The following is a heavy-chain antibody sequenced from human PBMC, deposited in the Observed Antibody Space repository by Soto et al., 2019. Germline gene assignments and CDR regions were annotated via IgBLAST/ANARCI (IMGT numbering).Heavy chain of an antibody. Sequence: GESLKISCKGSGYSFTSYWIGWVRQMPGKGLEWMGIIYPGDSDTRYSPSFQGQVTISADKSISTAYLQWSSLKASDTAMYYCARMGEEYGDYTNFIDYWGQGTLVTVSS. CDR2: IYPGDSDT. CDR3: ARMGEEYGDYTNFIDY. CDR1: GYSFTSYW. D-gene: IGHD4-17*01. J-gene: IGHJ4*02. V-gene: IGHV5-51*01.